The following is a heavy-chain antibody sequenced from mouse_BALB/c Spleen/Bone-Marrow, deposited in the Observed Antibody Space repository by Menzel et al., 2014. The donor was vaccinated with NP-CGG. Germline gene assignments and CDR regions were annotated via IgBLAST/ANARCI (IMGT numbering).Heavy chain of an antibody. CDR2: IFPGDSTT. D-gene: IGHD1-2*01. V-gene: IGHV1S56*01. CDR3: VRSRLRDWYFDV. CDR1: GNTFTSYD. J-gene: IGHJ1*01. Sequence: VKLVESGVELVKPGASVKLSCKASGNTFTSYDINWVRQRPEQGLEWIGWIFPGDSTTKYNEKFKGKATLSTDKSSSTVHMQLSGLTSEDSAVYFCVRSRLRDWYFDVWGAGTTVTISS.